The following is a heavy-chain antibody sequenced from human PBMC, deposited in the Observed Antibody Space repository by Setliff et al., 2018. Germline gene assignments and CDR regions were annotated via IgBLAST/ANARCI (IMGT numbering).Heavy chain of an antibody. CDR2: IKQDGSEK. J-gene: IGHJ6*03. CDR1: GFTFSNYW. CDR3: AREREGRYYYYHMDV. V-gene: IGHV3-7*03. Sequence: PGESLKISCAASGFTFSNYWMSWVRQTPGKGLEWVAHIKQDGSEKYYVDSVKGRFIISRDNAKNSLYLQMNSLRDEDTAVYYCAREREGRYYYYHMDVWGKGTTVTVSS.